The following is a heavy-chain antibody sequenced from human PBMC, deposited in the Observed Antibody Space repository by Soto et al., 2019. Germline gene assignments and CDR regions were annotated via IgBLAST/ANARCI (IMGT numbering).Heavy chain of an antibody. CDR3: ARDYGDGFGY. CDR1: ESNFGLYT. CDR2: ITSSGYYI. J-gene: IGHJ4*02. V-gene: IGHV3-21*01. Sequence: GGSLRLSCAGSESNFGLYTMSWVRQAPGKGLEWVSSITSSGYYIYYADSVKGRFTISRDNAEKSLYLQMSSLRAEDTAFYYCARDYGDGFGYWGQGTLVTVSS. D-gene: IGHD4-17*01.